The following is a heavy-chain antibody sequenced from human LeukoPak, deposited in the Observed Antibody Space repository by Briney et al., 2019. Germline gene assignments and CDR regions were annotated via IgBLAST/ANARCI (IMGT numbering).Heavy chain of an antibody. CDR2: IDKHGNKK. J-gene: IGHJ4*02. V-gene: IGHV3-7*01. CDR1: GFTFSISW. D-gene: IGHD1-26*01. Sequence: GGSLRLSCVASGFTFSISWVTWVRLAPGKRLEWVANIDKHGNKKYYVDSVKGRFAISRDYASNSVFLQMDSLRAEDTSVYYCARDAGWGYYDLWGQGTPVTVSS. CDR3: ARDAGWGYYDL.